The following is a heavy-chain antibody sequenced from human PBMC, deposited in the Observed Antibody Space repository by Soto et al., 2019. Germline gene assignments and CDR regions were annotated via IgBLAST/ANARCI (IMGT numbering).Heavy chain of an antibody. CDR2: INSDGSST. J-gene: IGHJ4*02. V-gene: IGHV3-74*01. Sequence: TGGSLRLSCAASGFTFSSYWMHWVRQAPGKGLVWVSRINSDGSSTSYADSVKGRFTISRDNAKNTLYLQMNSLRAEDTAVYYCARLDVGYCSSTSCPNWGQGTLVTVSS. D-gene: IGHD2-2*03. CDR1: GFTFSSYW. CDR3: ARLDVGYCSSTSCPN.